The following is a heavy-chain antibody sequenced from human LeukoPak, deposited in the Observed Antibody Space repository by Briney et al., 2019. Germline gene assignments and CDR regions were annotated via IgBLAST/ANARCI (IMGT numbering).Heavy chain of an antibody. CDR2: IYYSGST. D-gene: IGHD6-6*01. V-gene: IGHV4-39*01. J-gene: IGHJ4*02. CDR3: ATEGRYSSSSGGDY. Sequence: SETLSLTCTVSGGSISSSSYYWVWIRQPPGKGLEWIGSIYYSGSTYYNPSLKSRVTISVDTSKNQFSLKLSSVTAADTAVYYCATEGRYSSSSGGDYWGQGTLVTVSS. CDR1: GGSISSSSYY.